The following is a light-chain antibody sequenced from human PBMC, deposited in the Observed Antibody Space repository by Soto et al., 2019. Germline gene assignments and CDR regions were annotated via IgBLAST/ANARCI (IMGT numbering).Light chain of an antibody. CDR1: QSISSW. CDR3: QQYYSCTRT. CDR2: AAS. Sequence: DIQMSQSPSTLSASVGDRLTITCRDSQSISSWLAWYQQKPGKAPKFLIYAASTLQSGVPSRFSGSGSGTDFTLTISCLQPEDFATDYCQQYYSCTRTFGQGTKVDI. J-gene: IGKJ1*01. V-gene: IGKV1-5*01.